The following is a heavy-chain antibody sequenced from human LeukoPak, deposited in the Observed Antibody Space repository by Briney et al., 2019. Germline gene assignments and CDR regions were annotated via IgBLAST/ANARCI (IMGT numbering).Heavy chain of an antibody. CDR3: ARAPRTYYYDSSGYIDY. Sequence: GGSLRLSCAASGFTFGNAWMSWVRQAPGKGLEWVSSISSSSSYIYYADSVKGRFTISRDNAKNSLYLQMNSLRAEDTAVYYCARAPRTYYYDSSGYIDYWGQGTLVTVSS. CDR1: GFTFGNAW. D-gene: IGHD3-22*01. J-gene: IGHJ4*02. V-gene: IGHV3-21*01. CDR2: ISSSSSYI.